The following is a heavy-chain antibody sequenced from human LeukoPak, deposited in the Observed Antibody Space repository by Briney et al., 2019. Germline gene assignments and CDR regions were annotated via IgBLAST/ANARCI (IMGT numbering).Heavy chain of an antibody. CDR2: ISSSSSFI. CDR3: AKPTYSSGWDDYYYYYYMDV. Sequence: TGGSLRLSCTASGFTFSSYTMNWVRQAPGKGLEWVSSISSSSSFIYYADSVKGRFTISRDNAKNLLYLQMNSLRAEDTAVYYCAKPTYSSGWDDYYYYYYMDVWGKGTTVTVSS. CDR1: GFTFSSYT. J-gene: IGHJ6*03. D-gene: IGHD6-19*01. V-gene: IGHV3-21*04.